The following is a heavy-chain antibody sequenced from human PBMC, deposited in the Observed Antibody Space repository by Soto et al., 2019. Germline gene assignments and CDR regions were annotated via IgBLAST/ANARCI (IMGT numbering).Heavy chain of an antibody. D-gene: IGHD3-10*02. CDR3: ARDGYDVGEYYYYGMDV. CDR1: GFTFSSYA. Sequence: QVQLVASGGGVVQPGRSLRLSCAASGFTFSSYAMHWVRQAPGKGLEWVAVISYDGSNKYYADSVKGRFTISRDNSKNPLYLQMNSLRAEDTAVYYCARDGYDVGEYYYYGMDVWGQGTTVTFSS. J-gene: IGHJ6*02. CDR2: ISYDGSNK. V-gene: IGHV3-30-3*01.